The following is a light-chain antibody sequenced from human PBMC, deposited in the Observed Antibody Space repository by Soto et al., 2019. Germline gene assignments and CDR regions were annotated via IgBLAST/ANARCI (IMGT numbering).Light chain of an antibody. J-gene: IGLJ3*02. Sequence: QSALTQPVSVSGSPGQSITIPCTGTSSDIGAYDSVSWYQQYPGKAPKLIIYDVANRPSGVSDRLSGSKSGNTASLTISGLQAEDEAEYYCSSYTTFSTLVLGGGTQLTVL. CDR1: SSDIGAYDS. V-gene: IGLV2-14*01. CDR2: DVA. CDR3: SSYTTFSTLV.